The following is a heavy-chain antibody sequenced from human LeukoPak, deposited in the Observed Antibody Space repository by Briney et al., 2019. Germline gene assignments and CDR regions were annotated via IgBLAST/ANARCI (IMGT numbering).Heavy chain of an antibody. CDR3: ASRGRVPAAPGNWFDP. D-gene: IGHD2-2*01. V-gene: IGHV3-7*01. CDR2: IKQEESEK. CDR1: GFTFSSFW. Sequence: GGSLRLSCAASGFTFSSFWMSWVREAPGEGLEWVANIKQEESEKYYVDSVKGRFTISRDNAKNSLYLQMNSLRAEDTAVYYCASRGRVPAAPGNWFDPWGQGTLVTVSS. J-gene: IGHJ5*02.